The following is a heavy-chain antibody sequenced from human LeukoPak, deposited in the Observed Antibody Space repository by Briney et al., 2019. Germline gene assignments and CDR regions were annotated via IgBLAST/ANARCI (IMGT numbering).Heavy chain of an antibody. CDR1: GFTFSSYS. CDR2: ISSSSSYI. Sequence: GGSLRLSCAASGFTFSSYSMNWIRQAPGKGLEWVSSISSSSSYIYYADSVKGRFTISRDNAKNSLYLQMNSLRAEDTAVYYCARGHQQQLVLGAFDIWGQGTMVTVSS. D-gene: IGHD6-13*01. V-gene: IGHV3-21*01. J-gene: IGHJ3*02. CDR3: ARGHQQQLVLGAFDI.